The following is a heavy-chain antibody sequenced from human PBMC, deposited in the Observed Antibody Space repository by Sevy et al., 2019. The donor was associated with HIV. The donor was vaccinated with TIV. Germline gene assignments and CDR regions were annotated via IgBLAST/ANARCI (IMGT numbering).Heavy chain of an antibody. CDR3: ARVRIGVALFNAFDI. CDR2: ISKSGSYK. D-gene: IGHD3-3*01. J-gene: IGHJ3*02. CDR1: GFSFSDYS. V-gene: IGHV3-21*01. Sequence: GGSLRLSCAASGFSFSDYSMIWVRQAPGKGLEWVSSISKSGSYKYYADSVKGRFTISRDNADNSLHLHINSLRDDDTAVYYCARVRIGVALFNAFDIWGQGTTVTVSS.